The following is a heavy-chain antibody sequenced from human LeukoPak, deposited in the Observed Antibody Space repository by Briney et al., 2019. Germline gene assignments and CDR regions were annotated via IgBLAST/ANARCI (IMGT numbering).Heavy chain of an antibody. V-gene: IGHV3-23*01. CDR2: ISGSGDNT. CDR1: GFTFSSYS. CDR3: AKAPGSSWAAFDS. D-gene: IGHD6-13*01. Sequence: GGSLRLSCAASGFTFSSYSMSWVRQAPGKGLEWVSTISGSGDNTYYADSLKGRFTISRDNSKNTLYLQVNSLRAEDTALYYCAKAPGSSWAAFDSWGRGTLVTVSS. J-gene: IGHJ4*02.